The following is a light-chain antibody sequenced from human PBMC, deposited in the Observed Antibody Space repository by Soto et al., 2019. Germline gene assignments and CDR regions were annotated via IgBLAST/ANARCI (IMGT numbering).Light chain of an antibody. CDR1: QSVSSNY. Sequence: EIVLTQSPGTLPLSPGERATLSCRASQSVSSNYLAWYQLKPGQAPRLLIYGASSRASGIPDRFSGSGSGTDFTLTISRLEPEDFAVYYCQQYSSSPLYTFGQGTKLEIK. J-gene: IGKJ2*01. CDR2: GAS. CDR3: QQYSSSPLYT. V-gene: IGKV3-20*01.